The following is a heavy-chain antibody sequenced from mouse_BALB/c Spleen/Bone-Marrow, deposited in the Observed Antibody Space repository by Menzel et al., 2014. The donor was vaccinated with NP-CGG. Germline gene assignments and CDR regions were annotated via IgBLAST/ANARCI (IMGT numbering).Heavy chain of an antibody. D-gene: IGHD1-1*01. CDR3: ANYYYGYYFDY. J-gene: IGHJ2*01. Sequence: EVQLQQSGAELVKPGASVKLSCTASGFNIKDTYMHWVKQRPEQGLEWIGRIDPANGNTKYDPKFQDKATITADTSSNTAYLQLSSLTSEDTAVYYCANYYYGYYFDYWGKGNTLTGSA. CDR1: GFNIKDTY. CDR2: IDPANGNT. V-gene: IGHV14-3*02.